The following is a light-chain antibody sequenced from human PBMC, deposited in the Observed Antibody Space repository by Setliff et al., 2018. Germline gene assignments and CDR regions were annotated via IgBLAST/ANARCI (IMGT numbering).Light chain of an antibody. J-gene: IGLJ1*01. V-gene: IGLV2-14*03. CDR3: SSYTNSTTYV. Sequence: QSALTQPASVSGSPGQSITISCIGSSRDVGSYDFVSWYQQHPGKARKLIIYDVTGRPSGVSDRFSGSKSGNTASLTISGRQAEDEADYYCSSYTNSTTYVFGTGTKVTV. CDR2: DVT. CDR1: SRDVGSYDF.